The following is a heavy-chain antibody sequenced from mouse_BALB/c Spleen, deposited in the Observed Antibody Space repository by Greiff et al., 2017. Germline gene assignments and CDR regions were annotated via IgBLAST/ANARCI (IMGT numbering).Heavy chain of an antibody. CDR2: IGPGSGSI. D-gene: IGHD2-10*02. J-gene: IGHJ3*01. V-gene: IGHV1S41*01. Sequence: DLVKPGASVKLSCKASGYTFTSYWINWIKQRPGQGLEWIGRIGPGSGSIYYNEMFKGKATLTVDTSSSTAYIQLSSLSSEDSAVYCGARGEYGNYVLAYWGQGTLVTVSA. CDR1: GYTFTSYW. CDR3: ARGEYGNYVLAY.